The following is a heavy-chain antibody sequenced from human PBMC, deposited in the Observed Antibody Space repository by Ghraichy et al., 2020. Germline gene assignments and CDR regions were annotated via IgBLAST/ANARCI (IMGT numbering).Heavy chain of an antibody. V-gene: IGHV3-21*01. D-gene: IGHD2-21*02. CDR2: ISSSSSYI. Sequence: GALRLSCAASGFTFSSYSMNWVRQAPGKGLEWVSSISSSSSYIYYADSVKGRFTISRDNAKNSLYLQMNSLRAEDTAVYYCARDRASYCGGDCYSIDAFDIWGQGTMVTVSS. J-gene: IGHJ3*02. CDR1: GFTFSSYS. CDR3: ARDRASYCGGDCYSIDAFDI.